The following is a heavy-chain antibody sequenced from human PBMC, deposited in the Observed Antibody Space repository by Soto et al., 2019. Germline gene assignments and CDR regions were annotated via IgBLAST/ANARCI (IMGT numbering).Heavy chain of an antibody. CDR3: ARGRGRYCSGGSCYSRYYYYGMDV. J-gene: IGHJ6*02. CDR1: GGSFSGYY. V-gene: IGHV4-34*01. D-gene: IGHD2-15*01. Sequence: QVQLQQWGAGLLKPSETLSLTCAVYGGSFSGYYWSWIRQPPGKGLEWIGEINHSGSTNYNPSLKSRVTISVDTSKNQFSLKLSSVTAADTAVYCCARGRGRYCSGGSCYSRYYYYGMDVWGQGTTVTVSS. CDR2: INHSGST.